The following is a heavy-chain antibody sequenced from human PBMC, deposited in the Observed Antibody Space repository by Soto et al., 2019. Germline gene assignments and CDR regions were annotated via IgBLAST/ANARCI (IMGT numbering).Heavy chain of an antibody. Sequence: ASLTVACKASGDTFSSYTVSWPRKTNGQGLEWMGIINPSGGSTSYAQKFQGRVTMTRDTSTSTVYMELSSLRSEDTAVYYCAKVPGYSYGYLHPDFDYWGQGTLVTVSS. CDR2: INPSGGST. CDR1: GDTFSSYT. J-gene: IGHJ4*02. D-gene: IGHD5-18*01. CDR3: AKVPGYSYGYLHPDFDY. V-gene: IGHV1-46*01.